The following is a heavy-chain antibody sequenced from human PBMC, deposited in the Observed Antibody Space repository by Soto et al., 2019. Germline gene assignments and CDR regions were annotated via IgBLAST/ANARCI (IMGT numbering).Heavy chain of an antibody. CDR1: GYDFTRNW. J-gene: IGHJ4*02. D-gene: IGHD4-17*01. CDR3: ARQFCNPTDCSMYLDN. CDR2: VYPRGSDT. Sequence: PGESLKISCETSGYDFTRNWIGWVRQRPGKGLEWVGLVYPRGSDTRYSPSFRGHISMSADESVRTAYLQWTSLEASDTAIYYCARQFCNPTDCSMYLDNWGQGTPVTVYS. V-gene: IGHV5-51*01.